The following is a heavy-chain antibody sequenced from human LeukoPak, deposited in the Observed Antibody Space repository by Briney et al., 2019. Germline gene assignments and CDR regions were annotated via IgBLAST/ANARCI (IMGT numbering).Heavy chain of an antibody. Sequence: GGSLRLSCAASGFTFSNAWMNWVRQAPGKGLEWVSSISSSSSYIYYADSVKGRFTISRDNAKNSLYLQMNSLRAEDTAVYYCANPGYSYGYEDLDYWGQGTLVTVSS. CDR2: ISSSSSYI. CDR1: GFTFSNAW. CDR3: ANPGYSYGYEDLDY. J-gene: IGHJ4*02. D-gene: IGHD5-18*01. V-gene: IGHV3-21*01.